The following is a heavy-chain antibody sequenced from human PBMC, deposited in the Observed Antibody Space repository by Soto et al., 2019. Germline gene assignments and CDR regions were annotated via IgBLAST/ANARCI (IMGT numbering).Heavy chain of an antibody. CDR2: IYWNDDK. J-gene: IGHJ4*02. V-gene: IGHV2-5*01. CDR1: GFSLSTSGVG. D-gene: IGHD6-13*01. CDR3: AHWSPGIAAAGVLDY. Sequence: QITLKESGPTLVKPTQTLTLTCTFSGFSLSTSGVGVGWIRQPPGKALEWLALIYWNDDKRYSPSLKSRLTITKDTSKNQVVLTMTNMDPVDTATYYCAHWSPGIAAAGVLDYWGQGTLVTVSS.